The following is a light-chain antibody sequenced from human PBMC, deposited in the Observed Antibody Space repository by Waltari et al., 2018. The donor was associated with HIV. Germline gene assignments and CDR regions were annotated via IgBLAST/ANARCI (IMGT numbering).Light chain of an antibody. J-gene: IGLJ2*01. Sequence: QYALTPPASVSGSPGQSIPISCTGSSSDVGAYTYVSWYQQHPVKAPKLIIYEVSNRPSGVSNRFSGSKSGSTASLTISGLQAEDEADYYCSSYTSGSAVLFGGGTKVTVL. CDR3: SSYTSGSAVL. CDR1: SSDVGAYTY. V-gene: IGLV2-14*01. CDR2: EVS.